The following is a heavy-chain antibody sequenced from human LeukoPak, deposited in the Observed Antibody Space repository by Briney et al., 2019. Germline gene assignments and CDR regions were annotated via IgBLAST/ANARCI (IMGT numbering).Heavy chain of an antibody. CDR2: INHSGST. Sequence: PSETLSLTCAVYGGSSSGYYWSWIRQPPGKGLEWIGEINHSGSTNYNPSLKSRVTISVDTSKNQFSLKLSSVTAADTAVYYCARGFRITIFGVVINYYYMDVWGKGTTVTVSS. CDR3: ARGFRITIFGVVINYYYMDV. J-gene: IGHJ6*03. D-gene: IGHD3-3*01. CDR1: GGSSSGYY. V-gene: IGHV4-34*01.